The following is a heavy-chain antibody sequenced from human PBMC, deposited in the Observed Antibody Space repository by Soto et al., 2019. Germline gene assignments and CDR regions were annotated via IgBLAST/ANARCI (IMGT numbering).Heavy chain of an antibody. Sequence: GGSLRLSCAASGFTFSSYWMSWVRQAPGKGLEWVANIKQDGSEKYYVDSVKGRFTISRDNVKNSLYLQMNSLRAEDTAVYYCARAVYYDSSDVAFDIWGQGTMVTVSS. D-gene: IGHD3-22*01. V-gene: IGHV3-7*03. CDR3: ARAVYYDSSDVAFDI. CDR2: IKQDGSEK. J-gene: IGHJ3*02. CDR1: GFTFSSYW.